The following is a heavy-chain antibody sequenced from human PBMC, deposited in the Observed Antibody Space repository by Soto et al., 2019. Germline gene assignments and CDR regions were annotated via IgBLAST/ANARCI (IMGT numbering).Heavy chain of an antibody. V-gene: IGHV3-48*02. CDR1: GFTFSPYG. J-gene: IGHJ4*02. CDR2: ISSSGSII. D-gene: IGHD3-3*01. Sequence: PGESLPISCVASGFTFSPYGMNWVSQAPGKGLEWVSYISSSGSIIYYADSVRGRFTVSRDNAKSTLYLEMDGLRDEDTAVYYCARDRSTILGVVTPIDYWGQGTLVTVSS. CDR3: ARDRSTILGVVTPIDY.